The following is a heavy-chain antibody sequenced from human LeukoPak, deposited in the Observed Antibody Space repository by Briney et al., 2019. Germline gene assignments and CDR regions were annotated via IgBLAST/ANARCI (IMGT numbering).Heavy chain of an antibody. CDR1: GGSFSGYY. J-gene: IGHJ5*02. V-gene: IGHV4-34*01. CDR2: INHSGST. D-gene: IGHD2-2*01. CDR3: ARGTVDCSSTSCSLAWFDP. Sequence: KPSETLSLTCAVYGGSFSGYYWSWIRQPPGKGLEWIGEINHSGSTNYNPSLKSRVTISVDTSKNQFSLKLSSVTAADTAVYYCARGTVDCSSTSCSLAWFDPWGQGTLVTVSS.